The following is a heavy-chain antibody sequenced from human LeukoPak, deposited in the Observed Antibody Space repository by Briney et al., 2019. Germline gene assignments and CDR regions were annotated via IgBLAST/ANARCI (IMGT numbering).Heavy chain of an antibody. D-gene: IGHD3-22*01. CDR1: GFTVSSNY. V-gene: IGHV3-53*01. CDR2: IYSGGST. J-gene: IGHJ4*02. CDR3: ASFSYYDSSGYYSGY. Sequence: GGSLRLSWAASGFTVSSNYMSWVRQAPGKGLEWVSVIYSGGSTYYADSVKGRFTISRDNSKNTLYLQMNSLRAEDTAVYYCASFSYYDSSGYYSGYWGQGTLVTVSS.